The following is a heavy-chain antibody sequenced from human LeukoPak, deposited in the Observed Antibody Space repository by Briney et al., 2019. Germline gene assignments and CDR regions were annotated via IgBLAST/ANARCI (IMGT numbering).Heavy chain of an antibody. D-gene: IGHD4-17*01. CDR3: ARDYGDHASLDY. CDR1: GFTFSSYG. Sequence: GGSLRLSCAASGFTFSSYGMHWVRQAPGKGLEWVAVISYDGSNKYYADSVKGRFTISRDNSKNTLYLQMNSLRAEDTAVYYCARDYGDHASLDYWGQGTLVTVSS. CDR2: ISYDGSNK. J-gene: IGHJ4*02. V-gene: IGHV3-30*03.